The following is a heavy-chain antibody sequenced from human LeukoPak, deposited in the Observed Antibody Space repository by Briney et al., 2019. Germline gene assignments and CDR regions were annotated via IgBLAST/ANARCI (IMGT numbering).Heavy chain of an antibody. J-gene: IGHJ4*02. D-gene: IGHD6-19*01. CDR1: GGSISSSSYY. CDR3: AREIAVAAPFDY. CDR2: ISYSGTT. V-gene: IGHV4-61*01. Sequence: PSETLSLTCTVSGGSISSSSYYWSWIRQPPGKGLEWIGYISYSGTTNYNPSLKSRVTMSVDTSKNQFSLKMSSVTAADTAVYYCAREIAVAAPFDYWGQGTLVTVSS.